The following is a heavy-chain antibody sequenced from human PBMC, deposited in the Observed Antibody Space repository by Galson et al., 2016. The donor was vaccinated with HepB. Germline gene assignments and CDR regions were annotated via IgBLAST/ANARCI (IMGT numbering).Heavy chain of an antibody. CDR1: GFTSPSYY. J-gene: IGHJ6*02. Sequence: SVKVSCKASGFTSPSYYVHWVRQAAGQGLEWLGIDNPRGGGSNYAQKFQGRPTVTRDTSSSTVYMELTSLTSDDTAVYYCASPGTYRRLGLDIWGQGTAVTVS. V-gene: IGHV1-46*01. CDR2: DNPRGGGS. CDR3: ASPGTYRRLGLDI. D-gene: IGHD3-10*01.